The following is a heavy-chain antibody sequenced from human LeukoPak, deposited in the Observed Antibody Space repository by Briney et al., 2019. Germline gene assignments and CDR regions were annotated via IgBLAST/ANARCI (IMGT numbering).Heavy chain of an antibody. Sequence: PSETLSLTCTVSGVSSISIDYYWDWIRQPPGKGPEWIGAIYHTGTTYYNPSLKSRATISVDTSKNQFSLKLSSVTAADTAVYYCARLNTPNYDFLYWGQGTLVTVSS. CDR3: ARLNTPNYDFLY. J-gene: IGHJ4*02. CDR1: GVSSISIDYY. V-gene: IGHV4-39*07. CDR2: IYHTGTT. D-gene: IGHD3-3*01.